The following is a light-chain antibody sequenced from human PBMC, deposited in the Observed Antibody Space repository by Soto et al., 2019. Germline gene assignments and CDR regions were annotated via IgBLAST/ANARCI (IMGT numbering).Light chain of an antibody. J-gene: IGLJ2*01. CDR3: SSYTSSNIYVV. V-gene: IGLV2-14*03. Sequence: QSALTQPASVSGSPGQSITISCTGTSSDVGSYNYVSWYQQHPGKAPKLMIYDVTNRPSGVSNRFSGSKSGNTASLTISGLHAEDEADYYCSSYTSSNIYVVLGGGTKLTVL. CDR1: SSDVGSYNY. CDR2: DVT.